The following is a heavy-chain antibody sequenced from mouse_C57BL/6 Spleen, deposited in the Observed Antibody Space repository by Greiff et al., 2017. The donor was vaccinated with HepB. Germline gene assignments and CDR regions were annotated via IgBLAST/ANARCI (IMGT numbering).Heavy chain of an antibody. Sequence: VQLQQSGAELVRPGTSVKVSCKASGYAFTNYLIEWVKQRPGQGLEWIGVINPGSGGTNYNEKFKGKATLTADKYSSTAYMQLSSLTSEDSAVYCCAVGWLRLTTYAMDYWGQGTAVTVSS. D-gene: IGHD2-2*01. CDR2: INPGSGGT. CDR3: AVGWLRLTTYAMDY. CDR1: GYAFTNYL. V-gene: IGHV1-54*01. J-gene: IGHJ4*01.